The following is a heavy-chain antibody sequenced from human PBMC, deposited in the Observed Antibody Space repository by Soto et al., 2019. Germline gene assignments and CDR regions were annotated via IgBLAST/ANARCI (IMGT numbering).Heavy chain of an antibody. CDR1: GFTFSSYG. Sequence: PGGSLRLSCAASGFTFSSYGMHWVRQAPGKGLEWVAVISYDGSNKYYADSVKGRFTISRDNSKNTLYLQMNSLRAEDTAVYYCAKDLLRGVPNTWFDPWGQGTLVTVSS. J-gene: IGHJ5*02. D-gene: IGHD3-10*01. CDR2: ISYDGSNK. CDR3: AKDLLRGVPNTWFDP. V-gene: IGHV3-30*18.